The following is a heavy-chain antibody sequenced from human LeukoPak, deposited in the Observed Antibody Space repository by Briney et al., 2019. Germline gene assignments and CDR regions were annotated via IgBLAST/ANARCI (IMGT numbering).Heavy chain of an antibody. J-gene: IGHJ4*02. D-gene: IGHD7-27*01. CDR3: ARGPPNWGYDY. CDR2: MSPNSGNT. V-gene: IGHV1-8*01. CDR1: GYTFTSYD. Sequence: ASVKVSCKASGYTFTSYDINWVRQATGQGPEWMGWMSPNSGNTGYAQKFQGRVTMTRSTSMSTAYMELSSLRSEDTAVYYCARGPPNWGYDYWGQGTLVTVSS.